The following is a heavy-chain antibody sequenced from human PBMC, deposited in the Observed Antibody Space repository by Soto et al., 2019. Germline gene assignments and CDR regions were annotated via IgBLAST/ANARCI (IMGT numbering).Heavy chain of an antibody. CDR3: ARGWYYFDF. CDR1: VEPMTGGYY. CDR2: IYYGGTT. V-gene: IGHV4-38-2*01. Sequence: SETLSLTCDVSVEPMTGGYYWGWIRQSPGKGLEWIGSIYYGGTTYHNPSLRSRLAISIDTSKNQFSLRLSSVTAADTALYYCARGWYYFDFWGQGTLVTVSS. D-gene: IGHD2-15*01. J-gene: IGHJ4*02.